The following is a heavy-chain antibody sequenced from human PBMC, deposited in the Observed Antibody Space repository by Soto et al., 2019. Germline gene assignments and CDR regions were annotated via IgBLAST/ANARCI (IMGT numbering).Heavy chain of an antibody. J-gene: IGHJ3*02. CDR2: INHSGST. V-gene: IGHV4-34*01. Sequence: QVQLQQWGAGLLKPSETLSLTCAVYGGSFSGYYWSWIRQPPGKGLEWIGEINHSGSTNYNPSLKSRVTISVEKSKNQFSLMLSSVTAADTAVYYCARVPIAAAGHDAFDIWGQGTMVTVSS. D-gene: IGHD6-13*01. CDR3: ARVPIAAAGHDAFDI. CDR1: GGSFSGYY.